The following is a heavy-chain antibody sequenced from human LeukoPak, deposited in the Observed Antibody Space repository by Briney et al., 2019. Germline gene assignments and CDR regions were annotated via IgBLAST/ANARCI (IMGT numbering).Heavy chain of an antibody. J-gene: IGHJ4*02. CDR2: MNPNSGNT. V-gene: IGHV1-8*02. CDR3: ARGPYYYGSGSYCRF. D-gene: IGHD3-10*01. CDR1: GYSFTIYE. Sequence: GASVKVSCKASGYSFTIYEINWVRQATGQGLEWMGWMNPNSGNTGYAQKFQGRVTMTRNTSISTAYMELSSLRSEDTAVYYCARGPYYYGSGSYCRFWGQGTLVTVSS.